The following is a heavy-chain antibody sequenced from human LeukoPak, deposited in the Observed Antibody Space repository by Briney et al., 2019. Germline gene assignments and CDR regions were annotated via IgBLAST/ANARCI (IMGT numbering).Heavy chain of an antibody. J-gene: IGHJ4*02. CDR3: TTDYGDYGVDY. V-gene: IGHV3-15*01. CDR1: GFTFSSAR. D-gene: IGHD4-17*01. CDR2: IKTKADGGTT. Sequence: GGSLRLSCAASGFTFSSARMNWVRQAPGKGLEWVGRIKTKADGGTTDFAAPVKGRFSISRDDSTNTLYLQMNSLKTEDTAVYYCTTDYGDYGVDYWGQGTLVTVSS.